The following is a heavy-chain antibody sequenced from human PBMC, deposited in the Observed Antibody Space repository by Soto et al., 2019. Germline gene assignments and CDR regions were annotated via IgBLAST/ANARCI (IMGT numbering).Heavy chain of an antibody. V-gene: IGHV4-59*01. CDR2: IYYSGST. D-gene: IGHD2-15*01. CDR1: GGSISSYY. J-gene: IGHJ3*02. Sequence: SETLSLTCTVSGGSISSYYWSWIRQPPGKGLEWIGYIYYSGSTNYNPSLKSRVTISVDTSKNQFSLKLSSVTAADTAVYYCARGGGRVLGYCTGGSCSSGAFDIWGQGPVVTVSS. CDR3: ARGGGRVLGYCTGGSCSSGAFDI.